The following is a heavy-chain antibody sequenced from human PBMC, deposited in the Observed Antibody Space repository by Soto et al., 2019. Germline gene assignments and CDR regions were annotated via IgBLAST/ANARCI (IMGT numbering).Heavy chain of an antibody. J-gene: IGHJ4*02. V-gene: IGHV4-34*01. CDR2: INHSGST. CDR1: GGSFSGYY. CDR3: ARDKIPGLFDY. D-gene: IGHD2-21*01. Sequence: QVQLQQWGAGLLKPSETLSLTCAVYGGSFSGYYWTWIRQPPGTGLEWIGEINHSGSTNYNPSLKXRXTXSXXTSKNQFSLKLTSVTAADTAVYYCARDKIPGLFDYWGQGTLVTVSS.